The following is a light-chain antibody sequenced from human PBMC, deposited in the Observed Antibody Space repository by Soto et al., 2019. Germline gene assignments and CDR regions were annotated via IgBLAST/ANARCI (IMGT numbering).Light chain of an antibody. Sequence: QSALTQPASVSGSSGQSITISCTGTSSDVGGYNYVSWYQQHPGKAPKLIISAVTNRASGVSNRFSGSKSGNTASLTISGLQAEDEADYYCSSYTNTKSYVFGSGTKVTVL. CDR2: AVT. J-gene: IGLJ1*01. V-gene: IGLV2-14*03. CDR1: SSDVGGYNY. CDR3: SSYTNTKSYV.